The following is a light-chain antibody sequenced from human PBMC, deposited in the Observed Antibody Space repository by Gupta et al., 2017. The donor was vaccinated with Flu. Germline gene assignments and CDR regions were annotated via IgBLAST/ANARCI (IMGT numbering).Light chain of an antibody. CDR1: SSDVGASNF. Sequence: QSALTQPRSVSGSPGQSVTIACTGTSSDVGASNFVSWYQLHPDQAPNLRIYDVSERPSGVPARFSGSKSGNTASLTISGLQAEDEADYYCCSYAGSNNFDVFGTGTKVTVL. CDR2: DVS. J-gene: IGLJ1*01. CDR3: CSYAGSNNFDV. V-gene: IGLV2-11*01.